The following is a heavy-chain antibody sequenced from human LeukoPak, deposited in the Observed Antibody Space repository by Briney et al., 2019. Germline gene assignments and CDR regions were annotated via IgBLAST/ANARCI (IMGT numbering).Heavy chain of an antibody. J-gene: IGHJ6*02. Sequence: PSETLSLTCTVSGGSISSYYWSWIRQPAGKGLEWIGRIYTSGSTNYNPSLKSRVTMSVDTSKNQFSLKLSSVTAADTAVYYCAREHYYDILTGHYYGMDVWGQGTTVTVSS. V-gene: IGHV4-4*07. CDR3: AREHYYDILTGHYYGMDV. CDR2: IYTSGST. CDR1: GGSISSYY. D-gene: IGHD3-9*01.